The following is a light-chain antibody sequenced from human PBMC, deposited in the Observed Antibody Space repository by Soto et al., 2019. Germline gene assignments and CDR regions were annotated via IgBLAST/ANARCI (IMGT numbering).Light chain of an antibody. CDR3: HQYESSPQT. J-gene: IGKJ1*01. CDR1: QSISSY. V-gene: IGKV1-39*01. Sequence: DIQMTQSPSSLSASVGDRVTITCRASQSISSYLNWYQQKPGKAPKLLIYAASSLQSGVPSRFSGSGSGTDFTLTISSLQPDDFAVYYCHQYESSPQTFGRGTKVDIK. CDR2: AAS.